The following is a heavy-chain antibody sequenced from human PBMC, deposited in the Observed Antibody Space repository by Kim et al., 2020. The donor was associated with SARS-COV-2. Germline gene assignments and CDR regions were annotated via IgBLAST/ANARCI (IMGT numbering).Heavy chain of an antibody. V-gene: IGHV3-7*03. D-gene: IGHD3-10*01. Sequence: VDSVKGRFTLSRDNAKNSLYLQMNSLTAEDTAVYYCAREEGFGEFNWFDPWGQGTLVTVSS. J-gene: IGHJ5*02. CDR3: AREEGFGEFNWFDP.